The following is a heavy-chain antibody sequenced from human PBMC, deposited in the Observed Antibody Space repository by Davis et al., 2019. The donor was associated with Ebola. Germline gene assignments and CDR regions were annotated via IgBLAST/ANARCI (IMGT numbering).Heavy chain of an antibody. CDR2: IYYSGST. CDR1: GGSFSGYY. J-gene: IGHJ5*01. Sequence: SETLSLTCAVYGGSFSGYYWSWIRQPPGKGLEWIGYIYYSGSTNYNPSLKSQVTISVDTSKNQFSPKLSSVTAADTAVYYCARVVTRGWFEYWGQGTLVTVSS. V-gene: IGHV4-59*01. CDR3: ARVVTRGWFEY.